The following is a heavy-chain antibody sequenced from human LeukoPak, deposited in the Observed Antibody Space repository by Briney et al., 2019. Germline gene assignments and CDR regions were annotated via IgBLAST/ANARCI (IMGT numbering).Heavy chain of an antibody. CDR2: IKLDGSEK. D-gene: IGHD3-10*01. J-gene: IGHJ4*02. CDR3: VRDSDRVRDY. V-gene: IGHV3-7*01. Sequence: GGSLRLSCAASGFTFSRYWMSWVRQAPGKGLEWVANIKLDGSEKYYVDSVKGRFTISRDNAKNSLYLQMNSLRAEDTAVYYCVRDSDRVRDYWGQGTLVTVSS. CDR1: GFTFSRYW.